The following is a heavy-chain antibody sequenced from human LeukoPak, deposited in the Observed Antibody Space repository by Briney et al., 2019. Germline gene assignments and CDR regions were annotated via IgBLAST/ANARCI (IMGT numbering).Heavy chain of an antibody. V-gene: IGHV4-59*01. D-gene: IGHD3-22*01. Sequence: SETLSLTCTVSGGSISSYYWSWIRQPPGKGLEWIGYIYYSGSTNYNPSLKSRITISVDTSKNQFSLKLSSVTAADTAVYYCAKSGRRYYDSSGYYDSDFDYWGQGTLVTVSS. CDR3: AKSGRRYYDSSGYYDSDFDY. CDR2: IYYSGST. J-gene: IGHJ4*02. CDR1: GGSISSYY.